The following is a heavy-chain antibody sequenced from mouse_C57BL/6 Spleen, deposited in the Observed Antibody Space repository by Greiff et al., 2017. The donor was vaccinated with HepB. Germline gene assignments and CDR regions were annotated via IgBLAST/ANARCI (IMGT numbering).Heavy chain of an antibody. D-gene: IGHD3-2*02. CDR1: GYTFTDYN. CDR3: ARLPLSSGYGFDY. CDR2: INPNNGGT. V-gene: IGHV1-18*01. Sequence: VQLKESGPELVKPGASVKIPCKASGYTFTDYNMDWVKQSHGKSLEWIGDINPNNGGTIYNQKFKGKATLTVDKSSSTAYMELRSLTSEDTAVYYCARLPLSSGYGFDYWGQGTTLTVSS. J-gene: IGHJ2*01.